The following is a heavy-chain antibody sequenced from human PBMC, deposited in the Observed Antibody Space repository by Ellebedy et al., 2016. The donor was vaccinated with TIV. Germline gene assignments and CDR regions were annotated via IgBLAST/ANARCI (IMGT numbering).Heavy chain of an antibody. CDR2: IWNDGSDK. CDR1: GFTFSTYA. CDR3: ARGDSTSWFYWHFDL. D-gene: IGHD6-13*01. V-gene: IGHV3-33*01. Sequence: GESLKISCAGSGFTFSTYAMHWVRQAPGKGLEWVTVIWNDGSDKYYADSVKGRFTISRDNSKNTLYLQMNSLRAEDTAVYYCARGDSTSWFYWHFDLWGRGTLVTVSS. J-gene: IGHJ2*01.